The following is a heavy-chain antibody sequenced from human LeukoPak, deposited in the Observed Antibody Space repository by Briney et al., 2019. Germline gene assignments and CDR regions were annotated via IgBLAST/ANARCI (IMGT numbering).Heavy chain of an antibody. CDR3: AKRRIAAAGHFDY. D-gene: IGHD6-13*01. CDR2: ISGSGGST. Sequence: GGSLRLSCAASGFTFSSYGMSWVRQAPGKGLEWVPAISGSGGSTYYADSVKGRFTISRDNSKNTLYLQMNSLRAEDTAVYYCAKRRIAAAGHFDYWGQGTLVTVSS. CDR1: GFTFSSYG. V-gene: IGHV3-23*01. J-gene: IGHJ4*02.